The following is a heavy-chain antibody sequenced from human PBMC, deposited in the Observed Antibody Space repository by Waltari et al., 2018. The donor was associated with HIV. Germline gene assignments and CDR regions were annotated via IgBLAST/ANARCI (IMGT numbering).Heavy chain of an antibody. CDR2: MNPNSGNT. D-gene: IGHD1-26*01. CDR1: GYTFPTYD. Sequence: QVQLVQSGAEVKKPGASVKVSCKASGYTFPTYDINWVRQATGQGLEWMGRMNPNSGNTGYAQKFQGRVTMTRNTSITTAHMELSSLRSDDTAVYYCARGRSGNYRGNSVVDYWGQGTLVTVSS. CDR3: ARGRSGNYRGNSVVDY. J-gene: IGHJ4*02. V-gene: IGHV1-8*01.